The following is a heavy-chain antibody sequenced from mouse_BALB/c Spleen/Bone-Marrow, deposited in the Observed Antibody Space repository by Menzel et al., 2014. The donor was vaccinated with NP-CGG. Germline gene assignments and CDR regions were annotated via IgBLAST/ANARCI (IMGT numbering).Heavy chain of an antibody. D-gene: IGHD2-1*01. J-gene: IGHJ4*01. CDR2: IHPNSGNT. CDR3: ARIYYGNFYAMDY. CDR1: GYTFTSSW. V-gene: IGHV1S130*01. Sequence: QVQLQQSGSVLVRPGASVKLSCKASGYTFTSSWMHWAKQRPGQGLEWIGEIHPNSGNTNYNEKFKGKATLTVDTSSSTAYVDPSSLTSEDSAVYYCARIYYGNFYAMDYWGQGTSVTVSS.